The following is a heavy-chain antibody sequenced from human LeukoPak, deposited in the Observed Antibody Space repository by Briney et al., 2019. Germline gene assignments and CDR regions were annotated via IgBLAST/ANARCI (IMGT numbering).Heavy chain of an antibody. D-gene: IGHD2-2*01. CDR1: GFTFSKYG. V-gene: IGHV3-48*03. Sequence: GGSLRLSCAASGFTFSKYGMNWVRQAPGKGLEWVSYISSSGNTKYYADSVKGRFNISRDNAKNSLYLQMNSLRAEDTAVYYCARIGQHYELDYWGQGTLVTVSS. J-gene: IGHJ4*02. CDR3: ARIGQHYELDY. CDR2: ISSSGNTK.